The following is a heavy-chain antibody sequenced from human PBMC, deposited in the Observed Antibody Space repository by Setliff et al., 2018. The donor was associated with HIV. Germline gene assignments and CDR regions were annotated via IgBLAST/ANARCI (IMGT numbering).Heavy chain of an antibody. CDR2: IHYSGSS. CDR1: GGSITGHY. CDR3: ARAKGYDYYMDV. Sequence: SETLSLTCTVSGGSITGHYWSWIRQPPGKGLEWIGYIHYSGSSNYNPSLKSRVSISLDTSKKQVSLKLNSVTAADTAVFFCARAKGYDYYMDVWGTGTTVTVSS. D-gene: IGHD2-15*01. V-gene: IGHV4-59*08. J-gene: IGHJ6*03.